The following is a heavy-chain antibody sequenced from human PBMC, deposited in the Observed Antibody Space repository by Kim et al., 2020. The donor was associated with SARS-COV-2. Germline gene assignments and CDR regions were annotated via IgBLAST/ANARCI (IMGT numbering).Heavy chain of an antibody. V-gene: IGHV4-34*01. J-gene: IGHJ4*02. CDR2: T. Sequence: THYNPSLKTRVTISVDTSMIRFSLKLSSVTAADTAVYYCASVGGIAAAAKWGQGTLVTVSS. D-gene: IGHD6-13*01. CDR3: ASVGGIAAAAK.